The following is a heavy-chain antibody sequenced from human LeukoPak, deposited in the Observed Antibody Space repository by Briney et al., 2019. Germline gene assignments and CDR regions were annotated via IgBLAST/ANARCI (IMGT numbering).Heavy chain of an antibody. J-gene: IGHJ4*02. CDR2: ISSSGSYT. CDR1: GFTFSDYY. D-gene: IGHD3-10*01. Sequence: GGSLRLSCAASGFTFSDYYMSCIRQAPGKRLEWGSYISSSGSYTNYADSVKGRFTISRDNAKNSLYLLMNSLRAEDTAVYYGARYPSYYGSGSLYYFDYWGQGTLVTVSS. CDR3: ARYPSYYGSGSLYYFDY. V-gene: IGHV3-11*03.